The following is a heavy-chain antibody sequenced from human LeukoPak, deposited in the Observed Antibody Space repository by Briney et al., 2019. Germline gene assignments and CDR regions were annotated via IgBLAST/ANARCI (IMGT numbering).Heavy chain of an antibody. CDR3: ARSSYFPPRTPNY. J-gene: IGHJ4*02. CDR1: GGSFSGYY. CDR2: INHSGST. Sequence: PSETLSLTCAVYGGSFSGYYWSWIRQPPGKGLEWIGEINHSGSTNYNSSLKSRVTISVDTSKNQFSLKLSSVTAADTAVYYCARSSYFPPRTPNYWGQGTLVTVSS. V-gene: IGHV4-34*01. D-gene: IGHD2-21*01.